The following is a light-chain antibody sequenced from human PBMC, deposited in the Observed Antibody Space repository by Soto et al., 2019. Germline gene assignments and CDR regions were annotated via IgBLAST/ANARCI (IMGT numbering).Light chain of an antibody. V-gene: IGLV2-23*01. Sequence: QSALTQPASVSGSPGQSITISCTGTSSDVGSYNLVSWYQQHPGKAPKLMIYEGSKRPSGVSNRFSGSKSGITASLTISGLQAEDEADYYCCSYAGSRRVFGGGTKVTVL. CDR1: SSDVGSYNL. CDR3: CSYAGSRRV. J-gene: IGLJ2*01. CDR2: EGS.